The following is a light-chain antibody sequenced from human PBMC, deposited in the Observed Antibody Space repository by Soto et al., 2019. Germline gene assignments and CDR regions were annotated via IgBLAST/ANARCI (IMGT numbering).Light chain of an antibody. Sequence: AIRMTQSPSSFSASTGDRVTITCRASQGISSYLAWYQQKPGKAPKLLIYAASTLQSGVPSRFSGSGSGTAFTLTISCLQSEEFATYYCQQYYSYSLTFGGGTKVEIK. CDR3: QQYYSYSLT. V-gene: IGKV1-8*01. J-gene: IGKJ4*01. CDR2: AAS. CDR1: QGISSY.